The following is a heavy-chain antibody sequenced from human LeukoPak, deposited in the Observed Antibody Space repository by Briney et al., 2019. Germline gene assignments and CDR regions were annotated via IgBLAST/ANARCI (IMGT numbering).Heavy chain of an antibody. V-gene: IGHV3-21*01. CDR1: GFTFSSYG. J-gene: IGHJ4*02. Sequence: GGSLRLSCTASGFTFSSYGMNWIRQAPGKGREGVSSISSSSSYIYYADSVKGRFTISRDNAKNSVYLQMNSLRAEDTAVYYCARGVRAAAGLFDYWGQGTLVTVSS. CDR2: ISSSSSYI. CDR3: ARGVRAAAGLFDY. D-gene: IGHD6-13*01.